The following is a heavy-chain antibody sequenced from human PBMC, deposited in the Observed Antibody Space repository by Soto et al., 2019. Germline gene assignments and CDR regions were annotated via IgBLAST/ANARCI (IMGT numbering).Heavy chain of an antibody. CDR2: IYYSGST. CDR1: GGSISSSSYY. V-gene: IGHV4-39*07. J-gene: IGHJ5*02. Sequence: PSETLSLTCIVSGGSISSSSYYWGWIRQPPGKGLEWIGSIYYSGSTYYNPSLKSRVTISVDRSKNQFSLKLSSVTAADTAVYYCARGTGYYGSGSYLNWFNPWGQGTRVTVS. CDR3: ARGTGYYGSGSYLNWFNP. D-gene: IGHD3-10*01.